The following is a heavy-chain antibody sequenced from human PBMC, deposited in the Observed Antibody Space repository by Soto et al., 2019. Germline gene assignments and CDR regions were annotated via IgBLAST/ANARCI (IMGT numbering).Heavy chain of an antibody. CDR2: IYRSGTA. Sequence: QVQLQESGPGLVRPSGTLSLTCAVSGGSISDHNWCSWVRQPPGKGLEWIGEIYRSGTANYNPSLNSRVTISMDKSKNQISLHLYSVTAADSAVYYCARHIGVPGTRGFDYWGQGTLVTVSS. V-gene: IGHV4-4*02. CDR1: GGSISDHNW. J-gene: IGHJ4*02. CDR3: ARHIGVPGTRGFDY. D-gene: IGHD2-21*01.